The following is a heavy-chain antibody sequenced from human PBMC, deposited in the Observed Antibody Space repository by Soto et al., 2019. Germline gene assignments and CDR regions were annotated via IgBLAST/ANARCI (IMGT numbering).Heavy chain of an antibody. CDR2: IYPGDSDT. CDR3: ARSPRSSRLNRFDR. D-gene: IGHD6-13*01. Sequence: PGESLKISCKGSGYSFTSYWIGWVRQMPGKGLEWMGIIYPGDSDTRYSPSFQGQVTIAADKSISTAYLQWSSLKSSATAMYYCARSPRSSRLNRFDRWGQGTLVTVYS. J-gene: IGHJ5*02. V-gene: IGHV5-51*01. CDR1: GYSFTSYW.